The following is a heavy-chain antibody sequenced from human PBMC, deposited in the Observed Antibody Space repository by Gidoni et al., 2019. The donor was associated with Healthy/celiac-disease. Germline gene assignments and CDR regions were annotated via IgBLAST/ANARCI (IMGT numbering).Heavy chain of an antibody. D-gene: IGHD5-18*01. J-gene: IGHJ4*02. CDR2: ISSSSSYI. CDR1: GFTFSSYS. CDR3: ARDMAMVSTGNY. V-gene: IGHV3-21*01. Sequence: EVQLVESGGGLVKPGGSLRLSCAASGFTFSSYSMNWVRQAPGKGLEWVSSISSSSSYIYYADSVKGRFTISRDNAKNSLYLQMNSLRAEDTAVYYCARDMAMVSTGNYWGQGTLVTVSS.